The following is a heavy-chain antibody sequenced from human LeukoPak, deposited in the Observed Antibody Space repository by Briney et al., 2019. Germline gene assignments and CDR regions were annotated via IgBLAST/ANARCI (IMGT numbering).Heavy chain of an antibody. J-gene: IGHJ4*02. V-gene: IGHV4-34*01. CDR3: ARAGGTLDEYFDY. CDR1: GGSFSGYY. CDR2: MNHSGST. Sequence: SETLSLTCAVYGGSFSGYYWSWIRHPTGKGLEWRGEMNHSGSTNYNPSLKSRVTISVDTSKNQFSLKLSSVTAADTAVYYCARAGGTLDEYFDYWGQGTLVTVSS. D-gene: IGHD3/OR15-3a*01.